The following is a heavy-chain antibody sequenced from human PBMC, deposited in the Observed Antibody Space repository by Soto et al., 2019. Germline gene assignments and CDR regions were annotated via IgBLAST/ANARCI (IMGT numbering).Heavy chain of an antibody. CDR3: ARESYYYDSSTFDI. J-gene: IGHJ3*02. V-gene: IGHV3-7*01. CDR1: GFTFSNYW. Sequence: GGSLRLSCAASGFTFSNYWLSWVRQAPGKGLEWVASIKKDGRTTNYVGSVKGRFTISRDNSKNTLYLQMNSMRGEDTYVYYCARESYYYDSSTFDIWGQGTMVTVSS. D-gene: IGHD3-22*01. CDR2: IKKDGRTT.